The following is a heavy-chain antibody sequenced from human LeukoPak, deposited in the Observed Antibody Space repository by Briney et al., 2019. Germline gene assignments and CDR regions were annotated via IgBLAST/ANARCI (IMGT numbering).Heavy chain of an antibody. V-gene: IGHV3-23*01. CDR1: GCTFSSYA. Sequence: PGGSLRLSCAASGCTFSSYAMSWVRQAPGKGREWGSGISGSGGSTYYADSVKGRVTISRDNSRKTLYLQMNSLRAEDTAVYYCAKGSYGSGSFDYWGQGTMVTVSS. D-gene: IGHD3-10*01. J-gene: IGHJ4*02. CDR2: ISGSGGST. CDR3: AKGSYGSGSFDY.